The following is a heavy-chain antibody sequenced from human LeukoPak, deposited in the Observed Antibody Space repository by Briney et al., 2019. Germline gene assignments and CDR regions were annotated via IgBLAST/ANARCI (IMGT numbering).Heavy chain of an antibody. CDR3: AREGSSNHYFDY. CDR1: GGSISSGGYY. V-gene: IGHV4-31*03. CDR2: IYYSGST. J-gene: IGHJ4*02. D-gene: IGHD6-6*01. Sequence: SETLSLTCTVSGGSISSGGYYWSWIRQHPGKGLEWIGYIYYSGSTYYNPSLKSRVTISVDTSKNQFSLKLSSATAADTAVYYCAREGSSNHYFDYWGQGTLVTVSS.